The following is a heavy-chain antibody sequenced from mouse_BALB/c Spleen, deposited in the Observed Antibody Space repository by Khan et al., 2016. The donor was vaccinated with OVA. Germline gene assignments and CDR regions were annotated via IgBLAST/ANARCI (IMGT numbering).Heavy chain of an antibody. CDR2: IIYTGYT. V-gene: IGHV3-8*02. CDR1: GDSITSGY. Sequence: EVKLQESGPSLVKPSQTLSLTCSVTGDSITSGYWNWIRKFPGNKLEYMGYIIYTGYTYYNPSLKSRLSITRHTSTNKYYLQLNSVTDEDTATYYCARSTYRYAFVYWGQGTLVTVSA. D-gene: IGHD2-12*01. J-gene: IGHJ3*01. CDR3: ARSTYRYAFVY.